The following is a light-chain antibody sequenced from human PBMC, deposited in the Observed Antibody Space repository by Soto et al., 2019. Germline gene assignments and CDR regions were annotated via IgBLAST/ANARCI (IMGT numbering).Light chain of an antibody. CDR3: SSYTSSSTWV. CDR1: SSDVGGYNY. V-gene: IGLV2-14*01. Sequence: QTVLTQPASVCGSPGQSITISCTGTSSDVGGYNYVSWYQQHPGKVPKLMIYDVSNRPSGVSNRFSGSKSGNTASLTISGLQAEDEADYYCSSYTSSSTWVFGGGTKLTVL. CDR2: DVS. J-gene: IGLJ3*02.